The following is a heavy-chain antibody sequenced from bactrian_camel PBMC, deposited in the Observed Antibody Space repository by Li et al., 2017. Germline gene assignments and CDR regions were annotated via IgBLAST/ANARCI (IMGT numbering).Heavy chain of an antibody. Sequence: HVQLVESGGGSVQAGGALTISCAASGATRSMAWFRQAPGREREAVATINTDDGTTDYANSVKGRFTISQAALKGSMYLEMDALKPEDSAMYYCAANFGPYCSGPYLARRANFLGQGTQVTVS. J-gene: IGHJ4*01. CDR1: GATRS. CDR2: INTDDGTT. V-gene: IGHV3S54*01. D-gene: IGHD1*01.